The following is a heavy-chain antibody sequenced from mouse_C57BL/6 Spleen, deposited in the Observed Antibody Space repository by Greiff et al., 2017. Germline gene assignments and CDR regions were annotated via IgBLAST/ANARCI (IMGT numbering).Heavy chain of an antibody. CDR3: TRESLTGARGFAY. D-gene: IGHD4-1*01. V-gene: IGHV1-15*01. CDR2: IDPETGGT. Sequence: QVQLQQSGAELVRPGASVTLSCKASGYTYTDYEMHWVKQTPVHGLEWIGAIDPETGGTAYNQKFKGKAILTADKSSSTAYIALRSLTSEDSVVYYWTRESLTGARGFAYWGRGTQVTVCA. J-gene: IGHJ3*01. CDR1: GYTYTDYE.